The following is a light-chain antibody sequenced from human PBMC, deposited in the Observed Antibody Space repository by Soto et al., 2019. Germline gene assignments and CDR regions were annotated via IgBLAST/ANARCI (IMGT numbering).Light chain of an antibody. V-gene: IGKV1-9*01. CDR1: QGISGY. J-gene: IGKJ5*01. CDR3: QQLNSYPIT. CDR2: AAS. Sequence: DIQLTQSPSFLSASVGDRVTITCRASQGISGYLAWYHQKPGKAPKLLIYAASTLQSGVPSRFSGSGSGTEFTLTISSLQPEDFATYYCQQLNSYPITFGQGTRLQIK.